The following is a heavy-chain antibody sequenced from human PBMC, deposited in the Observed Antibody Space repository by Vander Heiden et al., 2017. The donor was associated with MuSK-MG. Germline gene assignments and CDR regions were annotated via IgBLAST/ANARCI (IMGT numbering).Heavy chain of an antibody. CDR1: GFVFSDAA. J-gene: IGHJ4*02. CDR2: IRNKANSDAT. D-gene: IGHD6-19*01. V-gene: IGHV3-73*02. CDR3: PRVFTSGWPFDS. Sequence: EVQLVESGGRLVQPGGSLTLSCAPSGFVFSDAAMDWVRQASGKGLEWLGRIRNKANSDATTYPASMQGRFTSSRDDSRATAYLQMHSLKTEDTAIYYCPRVFTSGWPFDSWGQGTLVTVSS.